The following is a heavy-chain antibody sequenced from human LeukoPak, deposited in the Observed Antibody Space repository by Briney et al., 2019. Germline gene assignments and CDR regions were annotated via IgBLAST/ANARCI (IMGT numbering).Heavy chain of an antibody. Sequence: PSETLSLTCTVSGGSISSYYWSWIRQPPGKGLEWIGYIYYSGSTNYNPSLKSRVTISVDTSKNQFSLKLSSVTAADTAVYYCARQWIAVAGLDVLGQGATVTVSS. J-gene: IGHJ6*02. CDR2: IYYSGST. CDR1: GGSISSYY. V-gene: IGHV4-59*08. CDR3: ARQWIAVAGLDV. D-gene: IGHD6-19*01.